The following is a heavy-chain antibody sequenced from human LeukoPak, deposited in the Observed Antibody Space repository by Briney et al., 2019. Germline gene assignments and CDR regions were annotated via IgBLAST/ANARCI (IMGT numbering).Heavy chain of an antibody. CDR2: ISPSGTDI. CDR1: GFTFTDTY. V-gene: IGHV3-11*01. J-gene: IGHJ4*02. Sequence: GGSLRLSCADSGFTFTDTYMTWIRHAPGKGLESLSYISPSGTDISYADSVKGRFTISRDNAKNPLYLQMTSLRAEDTAVYYCTRDPRRLDYWGQGTLITVSS. CDR3: TRDPRRLDY.